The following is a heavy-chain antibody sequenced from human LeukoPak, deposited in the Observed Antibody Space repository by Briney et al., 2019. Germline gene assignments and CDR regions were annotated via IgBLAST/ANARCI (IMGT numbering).Heavy chain of an antibody. D-gene: IGHD6-19*01. J-gene: IGHJ4*02. Sequence: PGGSLRLSCAASGFTFSSSAMSWVRQAPGKGLECVSVISGSGGSTYYADSVKGRFTISRDNSKSTLYLQMNSLRAEDTAVYYCAKGGSGWYVGLFDYWVQGTLVTVSS. CDR2: ISGSGGST. CDR1: GFTFSSSA. V-gene: IGHV3-23*01. CDR3: AKGGSGWYVGLFDY.